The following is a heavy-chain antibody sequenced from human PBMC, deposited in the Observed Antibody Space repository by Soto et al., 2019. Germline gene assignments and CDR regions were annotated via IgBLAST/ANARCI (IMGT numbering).Heavy chain of an antibody. Sequence: DVQLVESGGGLVRPGGSLRLSCAASGFTFNIYSMNWVRQAPGKGLEWVSYISYSSSTIYYADSVKGRFTISRDNAKNSLYLQMNSLRAEDTAVYYFGRIGGGSPGDYWGQGTLVTVSS. J-gene: IGHJ4*02. V-gene: IGHV3-48*01. CDR2: ISYSSSTI. CDR3: GRIGGGSPGDY. CDR1: GFTFNIYS.